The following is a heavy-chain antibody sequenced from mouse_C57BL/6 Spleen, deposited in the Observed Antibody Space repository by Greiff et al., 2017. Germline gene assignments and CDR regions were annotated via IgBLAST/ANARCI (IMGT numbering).Heavy chain of an antibody. J-gene: IGHJ3*01. CDR1: GFTFSSYA. CDR3: ASTGPFAY. V-gene: IGHV5-4*03. CDR2: ISDGGSYT. Sequence: EVKLVESGGGLVKPGGSLKLSCAASGFTFSSYAMSWVRQTPEKRLEWVATISDGGSYTYYPDNVKGRFTISRDNAKNNLYLQMSHLKSEDTAMYYCASTGPFAYWGQGTLGTVSA. D-gene: IGHD4-1*02.